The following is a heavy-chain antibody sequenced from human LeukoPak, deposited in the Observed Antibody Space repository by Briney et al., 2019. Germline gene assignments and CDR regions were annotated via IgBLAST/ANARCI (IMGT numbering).Heavy chain of an antibody. CDR1: GFTFSTFG. CDR2: IWYDGSKK. D-gene: IGHD1-26*01. J-gene: IGHJ4*02. CDR3: ARDDPTIVGATNQIDY. V-gene: IGHV3-33*01. Sequence: GGSLRLSCAASGFTFSTFGVHWVRQAPGKGPEWVAVIWYDGSKKYYIDFAEGRFTISRDNSRNTLYLQMNSLRAEDTAVYYCARDDPTIVGATNQIDYWGQGTLVTVSS.